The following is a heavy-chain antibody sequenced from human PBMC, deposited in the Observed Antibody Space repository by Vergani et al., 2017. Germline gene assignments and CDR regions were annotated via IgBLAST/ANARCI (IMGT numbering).Heavy chain of an antibody. J-gene: IGHJ4*02. D-gene: IGHD5-18*01. Sequence: EVQLVESGGGLVPPGRSLRLSCAASGFSFGDCAMTWVRQAPGKGLEWVAFIRNKAYGGTTEYAASVKGRFTISRDDSKRLAYLQLSGLKTEDTAVYFWSRGRGYSFGYSDYWGQGTLVTVSS. CDR3: SRGRGYSFGYSDY. CDR2: IRNKAYGGTT. V-gene: IGHV3-49*04. CDR1: GFSFGDCA.